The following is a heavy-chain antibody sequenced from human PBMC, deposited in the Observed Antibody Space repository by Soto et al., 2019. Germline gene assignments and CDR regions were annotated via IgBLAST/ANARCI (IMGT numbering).Heavy chain of an antibody. Sequence: PSETXSLTCTVSGGSVSSGSYYWSWIRQPPGKGLEWIGYIYYSGSTNYNPSLKSRVTISVDTSKNQFSLKLSSVTAADTAVYYCARGSITIFGVVSPFDPWGEGTLVTVSS. J-gene: IGHJ5*02. V-gene: IGHV4-61*01. D-gene: IGHD3-3*01. CDR2: IYYSGST. CDR3: ARGSITIFGVVSPFDP. CDR1: GGSVSSGSYY.